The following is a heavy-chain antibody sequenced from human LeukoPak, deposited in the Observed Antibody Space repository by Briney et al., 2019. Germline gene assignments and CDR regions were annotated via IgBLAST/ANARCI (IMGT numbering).Heavy chain of an antibody. CDR1: GFTFSSYS. CDR2: ITSTSNTI. D-gene: IGHD1-14*01. J-gene: IGHJ4*02. CDR3: ARGGFYSDY. V-gene: IGHV3-48*01. Sequence: GGSLRLSCAASGFTFSSYSMNWARQAPGKGLEWVSSITSTSNTIYCADSVKGRFTISRDNAKNSLYLQMNSMRAEDTAIYYCARGGFYSDYWGQGTLVTVSS.